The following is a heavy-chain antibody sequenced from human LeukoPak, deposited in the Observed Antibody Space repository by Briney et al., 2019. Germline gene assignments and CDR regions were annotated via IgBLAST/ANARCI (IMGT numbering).Heavy chain of an antibody. J-gene: IGHJ4*02. V-gene: IGHV3-74*01. D-gene: IGHD5-12*01. CDR3: ARESKYSGYPFDY. CDR1: GFTFSSYW. CDR2: VNCDGSGT. Sequence: GGSLRLSCAASGFTFSSYWMHWVRQAPGKGLVWVSRVNCDGSGTTYADSVKGRFTISRDNAKNTLYLQMNSLRAEDTAVYYCARESKYSGYPFDYWGQGTLVTVSS.